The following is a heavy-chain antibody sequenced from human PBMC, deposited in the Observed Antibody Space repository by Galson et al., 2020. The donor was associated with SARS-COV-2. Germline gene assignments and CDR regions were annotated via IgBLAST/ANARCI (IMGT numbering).Heavy chain of an antibody. CDR2: IYYSGST. D-gene: IGHD2-15*01. V-gene: IGHV4-39*01. CDR3: ARLLDCSGGSCPHNWFDP. CDR1: GGSISSSSYY. Sequence: SETLSLTCTVSGGSISSSSYYWGWIRQPPGKGREWIGSIYYSGSTYYNPSIKSRVTISVDTSKNQVSLKLSSVTAADTAVYYCARLLDCSGGSCPHNWFDPWGQGTLVTVSS. J-gene: IGHJ5*02.